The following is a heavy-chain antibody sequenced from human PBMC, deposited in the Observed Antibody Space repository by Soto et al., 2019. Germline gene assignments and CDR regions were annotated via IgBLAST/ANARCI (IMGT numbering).Heavy chain of an antibody. J-gene: IGHJ6*02. Sequence: GGSLRLSCAASGFTFSSYAMHWVRQAPGKGLEWVAVISYDGSNKYYADSVEGRFTISRDNSKNTLYLQMNSLRAEDTAVYYCARDFREWLAARGRNYYYYGMDVWGQGTTVTVSS. CDR2: ISYDGSNK. CDR1: GFTFSSYA. CDR3: ARDFREWLAARGRNYYYYGMDV. D-gene: IGHD6-19*01. V-gene: IGHV3-30-3*01.